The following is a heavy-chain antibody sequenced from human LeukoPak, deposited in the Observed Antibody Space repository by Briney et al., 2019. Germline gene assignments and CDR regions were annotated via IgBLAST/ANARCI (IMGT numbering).Heavy chain of an antibody. V-gene: IGHV4-34*01. J-gene: IGHJ4*02. CDR3: AREEHYYDSSGYHL. CDR2: INHSGST. CDR1: GGSISNYY. D-gene: IGHD3-22*01. Sequence: PSETLSLTCIVSGGSISNYYWSWIRQPPGKGLEWIGEINHSGSTNYNPSLKSRVTISVDTSKNQFSLKLSSVTAADTAVYYCAREEHYYDSSGYHLWGQGTLVTVSS.